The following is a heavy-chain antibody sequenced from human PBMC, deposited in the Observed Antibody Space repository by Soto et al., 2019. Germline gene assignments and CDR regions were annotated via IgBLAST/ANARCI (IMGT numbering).Heavy chain of an antibody. V-gene: IGHV4-30-4*01. D-gene: IGHD2-15*01. CDR2: IYYSGST. Sequence: PSLTCTVSGGSISSGDYYWSWIRQPPGKGLEWIGYIYYSGSTYYNPSLKSRVTISVDTSKNQFSLKLSSVTAADTAVYYCARGYCSGGSCRDFDYWGQGTLVTVSS. J-gene: IGHJ4*02. CDR3: ARGYCSGGSCRDFDY. CDR1: GGSISSGDYY.